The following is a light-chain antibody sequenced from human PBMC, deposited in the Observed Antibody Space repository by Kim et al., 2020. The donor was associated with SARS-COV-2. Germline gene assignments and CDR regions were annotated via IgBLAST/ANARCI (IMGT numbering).Light chain of an antibody. CDR2: RAS. V-gene: IGKV1-5*03. Sequence: GSVGDRVIITCRSSQRIGGCFAWYQQKPGKAPKILIYRASSLESGVPSRFSGSGSGTEFTLTVSSLQPDDFATYYCQQYNSYPWTFGQGTKVDIK. CDR3: QQYNSYPWT. J-gene: IGKJ1*01. CDR1: QRIGGC.